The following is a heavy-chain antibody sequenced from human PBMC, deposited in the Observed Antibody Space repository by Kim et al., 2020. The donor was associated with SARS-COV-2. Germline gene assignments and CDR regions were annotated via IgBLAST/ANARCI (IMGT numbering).Heavy chain of an antibody. CDR1: GFTVSSNY. Sequence: GGSLRLSCAASGFTVSSNYMSWVRQAPGKGLEWVSVIYSGGSTYYADSVKGRFTISRDNSKNTLYLQMNSLRAEDTAVYYCARDYGGNSGYFQHWGQGTLVTVSS. V-gene: IGHV3-53*01. CDR3: ARDYGGNSGYFQH. J-gene: IGHJ1*01. D-gene: IGHD4-17*01. CDR2: IYSGGST.